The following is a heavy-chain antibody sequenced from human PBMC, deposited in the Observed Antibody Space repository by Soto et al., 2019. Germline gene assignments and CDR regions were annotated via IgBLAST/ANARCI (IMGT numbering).Heavy chain of an antibody. CDR2: INPNGGGT. CDR1: GYTFTAYY. D-gene: IGHD3-10*01. Sequence: ASVKVSCKASGYTFTAYYIHWVRQAPGQGLEWMGWINPNGGGTTCAQKFQGRVTMTRDTSINTAYMELTRLTSDDTAVYYCARAVHTMIQGVRFRVDQWGQGPLVTVSS. CDR3: ARAVHTMIQGVRFRVDQ. V-gene: IGHV1-2*02. J-gene: IGHJ4*02.